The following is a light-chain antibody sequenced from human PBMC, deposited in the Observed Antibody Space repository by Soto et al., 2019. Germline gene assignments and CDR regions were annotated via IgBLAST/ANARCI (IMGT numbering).Light chain of an antibody. CDR1: SGHSNYA. CDR3: QTWGTGIQV. V-gene: IGLV4-69*01. CDR2: LNSDGSH. J-gene: IGLJ2*01. Sequence: QLVLTQSPSASASLGASVKLTCTLSSGHSNYAIAWHQRQPEQGPRYLMKLNSDGSHSKGDGIPDRFSGSSSGTERYLTISSLQSEDEADYSCQTWGTGIQVFGGGTKLTV.